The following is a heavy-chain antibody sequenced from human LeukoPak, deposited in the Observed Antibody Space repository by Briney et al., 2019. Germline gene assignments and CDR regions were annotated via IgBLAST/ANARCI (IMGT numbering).Heavy chain of an antibody. Sequence: GGSLRLSCAASGFPFRSYSMNWVRQAPGKGLEWLSSISSSSTHIYYADSVKGRFTISRDNAKNSLYLQMNSLRIEDTAVYYCARAEGSGSSFDYWGQGTLVTVSS. CDR3: ARAEGSGSSFDY. CDR2: ISSSSTHI. D-gene: IGHD3-10*01. V-gene: IGHV3-21*01. J-gene: IGHJ4*02. CDR1: GFPFRSYS.